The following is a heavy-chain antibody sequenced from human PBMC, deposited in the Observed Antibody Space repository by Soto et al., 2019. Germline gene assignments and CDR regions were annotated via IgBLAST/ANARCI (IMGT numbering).Heavy chain of an antibody. CDR2: IYYSGST. CDR1: GGSISSGGYY. V-gene: IGHV4-31*03. Sequence: TLSLTCTVSGGSISSGGYYWSWIRQHPGKGLEWTGYIYYSGSTYYNPALKSRVTISVDTSKNQFSLKLSSVTAADTAVYYCARAGLLSDILTGYYPGYYYYYGMDVWGQGTTVTVSS. J-gene: IGHJ6*02. D-gene: IGHD3-9*01. CDR3: ARAGLLSDILTGYYPGYYYYYGMDV.